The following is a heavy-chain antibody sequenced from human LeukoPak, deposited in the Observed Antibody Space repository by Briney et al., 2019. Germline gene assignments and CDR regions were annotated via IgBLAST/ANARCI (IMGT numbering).Heavy chain of an antibody. CDR3: AKYFYGSGSYYAFDI. CDR2: ISSSDGST. Sequence: PGGSLRFSCAASGFTFKNYAMSWVRQAPGKGLLWVSSISSSDGSTYYADSVKGRFTISRDNSKNTLYLQMNSLRAEDTALYFCAKYFYGSGSYYAFDIWGQGTMDTVSS. D-gene: IGHD3-10*01. J-gene: IGHJ3*02. CDR1: GFTFKNYA. V-gene: IGHV3-23*01.